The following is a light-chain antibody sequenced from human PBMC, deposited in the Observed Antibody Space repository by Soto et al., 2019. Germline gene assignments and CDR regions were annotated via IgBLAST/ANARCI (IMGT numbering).Light chain of an antibody. CDR1: QDISKY. J-gene: IGKJ4*01. CDR2: DAS. CDR3: QQYDNLPLT. V-gene: IGKV1-33*01. Sequence: DIQMTQSPSSLSASVGDRVTITCQASQDISKYLNWYQQKPGEAPKLLIFDASNLETGVPSRFSGSGSGTDLSFSISSLQPEDVATYYCQQYDNLPLTFGGGTKVDIK.